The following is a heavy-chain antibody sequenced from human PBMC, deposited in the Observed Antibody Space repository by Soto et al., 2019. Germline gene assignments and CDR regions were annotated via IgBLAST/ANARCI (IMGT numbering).Heavy chain of an antibody. V-gene: IGHV1-2*04. D-gene: IGHD2-15*01. Sequence: ASVKVSCKASGYTFTGYYMHWVRQAPGQGLEWMGWINPNSGGTNYAQKFQGWVTMTRNTSISTAYMELSSLRSEDTAVYYCARYRRALCSGGSCYHMDVWGKGTTVTVSS. CDR2: INPNSGGT. J-gene: IGHJ6*04. CDR1: GYTFTGYY. CDR3: ARYRRALCSGGSCYHMDV.